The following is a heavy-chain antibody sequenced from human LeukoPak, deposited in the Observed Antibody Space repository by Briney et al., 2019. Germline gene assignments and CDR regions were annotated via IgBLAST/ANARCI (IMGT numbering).Heavy chain of an antibody. Sequence: ASVKVSCKTSGYTFSNFGINWVRQAPGQGLEWMGWISGNNDNPNYGQKFQGRFTVTTDSSTSTAYMELRNLRFNDTAVYYCARDGTSTDDYWGQGTLVTVSS. J-gene: IGHJ4*02. V-gene: IGHV1-18*01. CDR2: ISGNNDNP. CDR3: ARDGTSTDDY. CDR1: GYTFSNFG. D-gene: IGHD2-2*01.